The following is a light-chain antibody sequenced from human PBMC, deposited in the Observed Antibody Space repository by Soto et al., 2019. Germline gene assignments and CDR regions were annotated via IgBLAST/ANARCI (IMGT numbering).Light chain of an antibody. CDR3: QQYGSSPL. CDR2: GAF. V-gene: IGKV3-20*01. CDR1: ERIYSAY. J-gene: IGKJ5*01. Sequence: FVLTQSPGTLSLSRGERATLSCRASERIYSAYLGWYQQKPGQAPRLLIYGAFTRATGIPDRFSGSGSGTDFTLTISRLEPEDFAVYYCQQYGSSPLFGQGTRLEIK.